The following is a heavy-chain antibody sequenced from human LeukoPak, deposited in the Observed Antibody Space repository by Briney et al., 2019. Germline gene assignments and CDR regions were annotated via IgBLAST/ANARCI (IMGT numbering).Heavy chain of an antibody. D-gene: IGHD6-13*01. V-gene: IGHV3-53*01. CDR1: GFTVSSNC. J-gene: IGHJ4*02. Sequence: GGSLRLSCAASGFTVSSNCMNWVRQAPGKGLEWVSIIYGGGATYYADSVKGRFTISRDNSKNTLYLQMNSLRAEDTAVYYCARESVRSAGYWGQGTLVTVSS. CDR3: ARESVRSAGY. CDR2: IYGGGAT.